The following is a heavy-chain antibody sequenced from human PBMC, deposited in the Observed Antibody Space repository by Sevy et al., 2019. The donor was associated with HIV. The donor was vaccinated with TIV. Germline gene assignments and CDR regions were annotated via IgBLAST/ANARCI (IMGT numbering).Heavy chain of an antibody. Sequence: GGSLTLSCVASGFTFSIYGMHWVRQAPGKGLEWVAVIWAGGSEESYADSVKGRYTISRDDSQNTVYLQMNSLRAEDTAVYYCARDESNNFYYYGLDVWGQGTTVTVSS. D-gene: IGHD3-3*01. CDR3: ARDESNNFYYYGLDV. CDR1: GFTFSIYG. CDR2: IWAGGSEE. J-gene: IGHJ6*02. V-gene: IGHV3-33*01.